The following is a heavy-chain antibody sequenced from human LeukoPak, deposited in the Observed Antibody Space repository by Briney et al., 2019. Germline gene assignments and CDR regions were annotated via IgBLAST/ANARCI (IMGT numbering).Heavy chain of an antibody. CDR3: ARGICGGGSYYSDPS. V-gene: IGHV3-72*01. D-gene: IGHD2-15*01. CDR2: SRDKARGYTT. Sequence: GGSLRLSCAASGFAFSDHYMDWVRQAPGKGLEWVGRSRDKARGYTTEYAASVRDRFSISRDDATSSLYLQMNSLKTEDTAVYYCARGICGGGSYYSDPSWGHGTLVTVSS. CDR1: GFAFSDHY. J-gene: IGHJ5*01.